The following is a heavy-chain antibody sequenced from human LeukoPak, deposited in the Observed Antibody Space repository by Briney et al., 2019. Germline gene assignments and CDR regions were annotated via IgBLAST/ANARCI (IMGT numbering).Heavy chain of an antibody. CDR3: AREGLTHDAFDI. V-gene: IGHV3-33*01. J-gene: IGHJ3*02. CDR2: IWYDGSNK. CDR1: GFTFSSYG. D-gene: IGHD4/OR15-4a*01. Sequence: VQPGRSLRLSCAASGFTFSSYGMHWVRQAPGKGPEWVAVIWYDGSNKYYADSVKGRFTISRDNSKNTLYLQMNSLRAEDTAVYYCAREGLTHDAFDIWGQGTMVTVSS.